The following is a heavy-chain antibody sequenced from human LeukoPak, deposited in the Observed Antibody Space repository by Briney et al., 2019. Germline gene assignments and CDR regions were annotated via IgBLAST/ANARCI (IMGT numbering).Heavy chain of an antibody. CDR3: ARRRGYYFDY. V-gene: IGHV4-39*07. CDR1: GGSISSSSSHY. Sequence: SETLSLTCTVSGGSISSSSSHYWGWTRQSPGKGLEWIGSIYYGGSTNYKPSLKSRVTMSVDPSKNQFSLKLSSVTAADTGVYYCARRRGYYFDYWGQGTLGTVSS. J-gene: IGHJ4*02. D-gene: IGHD3-10*01. CDR2: IYYGGST.